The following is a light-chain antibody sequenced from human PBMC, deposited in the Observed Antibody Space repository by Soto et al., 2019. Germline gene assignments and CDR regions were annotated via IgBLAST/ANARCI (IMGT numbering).Light chain of an antibody. J-gene: IGLJ3*02. CDR1: SRDVGGYNY. CDR3: SSYAGINNLV. Sequence: QSALTQPPSASGSPGQSVAISCTGTSRDVGGYNYVSWYQQHPGKAPKLIIYEVTKRPSGVPDRFSGSKSGNTASLTVSGLQAEDEANYYCSSYAGINNLVFGGGTKLTVL. CDR2: EVT. V-gene: IGLV2-8*01.